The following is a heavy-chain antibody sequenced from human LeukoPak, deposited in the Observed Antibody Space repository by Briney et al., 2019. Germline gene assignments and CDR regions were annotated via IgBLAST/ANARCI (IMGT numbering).Heavy chain of an antibody. CDR2: ISSSSSTI. D-gene: IGHD3-22*01. CDR3: ARAIPYYYDSSGRLGGMDV. Sequence: GGSLRLSCAASGFTFSSYSMNCVRQAPGKGLEWVSYISSSSSTIYYADSVKGRFTISRDNAKNSLYLQMNSLRAEDTAVYYCARAIPYYYDSSGRLGGMDVWGQGTTVTVSS. CDR1: GFTFSSYS. V-gene: IGHV3-48*04. J-gene: IGHJ6*02.